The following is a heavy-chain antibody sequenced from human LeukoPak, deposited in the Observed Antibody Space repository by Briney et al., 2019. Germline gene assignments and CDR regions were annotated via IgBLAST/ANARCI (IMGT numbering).Heavy chain of an antibody. D-gene: IGHD3-16*02. CDR3: ARYHDCVWGSYRYSYGMDV. V-gene: IGHV3-48*02. CDR2: ISSSSSTI. CDR1: GFTFSSYA. Sequence: GGSLRLSCAASGFTFSSYAMSWVRQAPGKGLEWVSYISSSSSTIYYADSVKGRFTISRDNAKNSLYLQMNSLRDEDTAVYYCARYHDCVWGSYRYSYGMDVWGQGTTVTVSS. J-gene: IGHJ6*02.